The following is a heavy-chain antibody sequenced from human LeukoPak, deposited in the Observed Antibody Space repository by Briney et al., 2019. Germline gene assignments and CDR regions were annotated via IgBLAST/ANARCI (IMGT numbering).Heavy chain of an antibody. CDR2: IYYSGST. D-gene: IGHD7-27*01. CDR1: GGSTSRYY. J-gene: IGHJ6*03. Sequence: PSETLSLTRTVSGGSTSRYYWSWLRQPPGKGLEWIGYIYYSGSTNHNPSLKSRVIISVDTSKNQFSLNRSSVTAADTAVYFWASGTGERYYYYYRDVWGKGNTVTVS. V-gene: IGHV4-59*01. CDR3: ASGTGERYYYYYRDV.